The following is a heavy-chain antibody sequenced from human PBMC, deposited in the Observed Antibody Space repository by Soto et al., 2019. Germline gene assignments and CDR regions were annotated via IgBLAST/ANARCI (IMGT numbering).Heavy chain of an antibody. CDR3: ARVIVGATTGGLDY. V-gene: IGHV4-34*01. D-gene: IGHD1-26*01. J-gene: IGHJ4*02. CDR2: INHSGST. CDR1: GGSFSGYY. Sequence: QVQLQQWGAGLLKPSETLSLTCAVYGGSFSGYYWSWIRQPPGKGLEWIGEINHSGSTNYNPSLKSRVTISVDTSKNQFSLKLGSVTAADTAVYDCARVIVGATTGGLDYWGQGTLVTVSS.